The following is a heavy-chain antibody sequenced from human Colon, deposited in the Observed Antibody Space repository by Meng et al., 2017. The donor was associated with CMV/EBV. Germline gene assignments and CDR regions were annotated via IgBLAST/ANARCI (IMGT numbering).Heavy chain of an antibody. CDR2: ISFDGGHA. V-gene: IGHV3-30*04. CDR3: APDGGLRVANYFEH. J-gene: IGHJ4*02. Sequence: VSGFTFSHYAMHWVRQAPGKGLEWVAFISFDGGHANFADSVKGRFTISRDNSKNRLYLQMSSLRVDDTAVYFCAPDGGLRVANYFEHWGQGTLVTVSS. CDR1: GFTFSHYA. D-gene: IGHD5-12*01.